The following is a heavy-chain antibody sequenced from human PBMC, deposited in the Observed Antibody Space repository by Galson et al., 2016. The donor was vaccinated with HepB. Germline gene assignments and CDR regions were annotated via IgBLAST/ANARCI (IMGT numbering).Heavy chain of an antibody. J-gene: IGHJ6*02. V-gene: IGHV3-66*01. D-gene: IGHD4-17*01. CDR3: ARDRGLLHYYYGMDV. CDR1: GFTVSSNC. Sequence: LRLSCAASGFTVSSNCMSWVRQAPGKGLEWVSLICDGGSAYYTDSVKARFTISRDNSKNTLYLQMNNLRPEDTAVYFCARDRGLLHYYYGMDVWGQGTTVTVSS. CDR2: ICDGGSA.